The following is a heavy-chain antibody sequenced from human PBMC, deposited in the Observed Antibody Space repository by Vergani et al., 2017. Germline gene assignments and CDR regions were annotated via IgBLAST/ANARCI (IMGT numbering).Heavy chain of an antibody. D-gene: IGHD6-13*01. CDR2: LSWDGGIT. CDR1: GFSFDNYV. Sequence: EVQLLESGGGLVQPGGSLRLSCAASGFSFDNYVMHWVRQAPGKGLEWVSLLSWDGGITYYADSVKGRFTISRDNSKNSLYLQMNSLRTEDTALYYCAKGSSSWSHMDVWGKGTTVIVSS. CDR3: AKGSSSWSHMDV. V-gene: IGHV3-43*01. J-gene: IGHJ6*03.